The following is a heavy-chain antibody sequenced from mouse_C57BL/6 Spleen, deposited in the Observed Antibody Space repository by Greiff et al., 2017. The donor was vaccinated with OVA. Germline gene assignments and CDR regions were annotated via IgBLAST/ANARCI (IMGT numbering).Heavy chain of an antibody. Sequence: VMLVESGPGLVAPSQSLSITCTVSGFSLTSYGVDWVRQPPGKGLEWLGVIWGGGSTNYTSALMSRLSISKVNSKSPVFLNMHSLQTDDTAMYYCAKRGSSGEAWFAYWGQGTLVTVSA. D-gene: IGHD3-2*02. CDR2: IWGGGST. CDR3: AKRGSSGEAWFAY. CDR1: GFSLTSYG. J-gene: IGHJ3*01. V-gene: IGHV2-9*01.